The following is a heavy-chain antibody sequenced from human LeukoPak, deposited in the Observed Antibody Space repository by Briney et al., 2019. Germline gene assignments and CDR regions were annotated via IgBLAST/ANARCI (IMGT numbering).Heavy chain of an antibody. J-gene: IGHJ4*02. CDR2: ISSSGSTI. CDR3: ARDIAGRELLDY. V-gene: IGHV3-11*04. CDR1: GFTFSDYY. Sequence: GGSLRLSCAASGFTFSDYYMSWIRQAPGKGLEWVSYISSSGSTIYYADSLKGRFTISRDNARNSLYLQMSSLRAEDTAVYYCARDIAGRELLDYWGQGTLVTVSS. D-gene: IGHD1-7*01.